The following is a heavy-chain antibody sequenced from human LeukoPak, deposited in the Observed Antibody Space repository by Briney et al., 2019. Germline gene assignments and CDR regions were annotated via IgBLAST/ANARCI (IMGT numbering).Heavy chain of an antibody. CDR2: IIPIFGTA. D-gene: IGHD3-22*01. CDR1: GYTFTSYG. Sequence: SVKVSCKASGYTFTSYGISWVRQAPGQGLEWMGGIIPIFGTANYAQKFQGRVTMTRDTSTSTVYMELSSLRSEDTAVYYCARGQYYYDSSGYYHLDYWGQGTLVTVSS. J-gene: IGHJ4*02. V-gene: IGHV1-69*05. CDR3: ARGQYYYDSSGYYHLDY.